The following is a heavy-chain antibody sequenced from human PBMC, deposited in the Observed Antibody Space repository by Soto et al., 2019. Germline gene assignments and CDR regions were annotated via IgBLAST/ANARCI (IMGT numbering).Heavy chain of an antibody. V-gene: IGHV3-74*01. D-gene: IGHD2-15*01. CDR1: GFTFSSYW. Sequence: EVQLVESGGGLVQPGGSLRLSCAASGFTFSSYWMHWVRQAPGKGLVWVSRINSDGSSTSYADSVKGRFTISRDNDENTLYLQMNSLRAEDTAVYYCVRTSLVVAAATREDYWCQGTLVTVSS. CDR2: INSDGSST. J-gene: IGHJ4*02. CDR3: VRTSLVVAAATREDY.